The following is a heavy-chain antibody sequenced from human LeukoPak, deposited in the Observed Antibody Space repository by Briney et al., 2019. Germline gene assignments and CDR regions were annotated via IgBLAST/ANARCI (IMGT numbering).Heavy chain of an antibody. CDR3: ARLWFGTYYYYYMDV. CDR2: IYHSGST. D-gene: IGHD3-10*01. Sequence: PSETLSLTCAVSGYSISSGYDWGWIRQPPGKGLEWTGSIYHSGSTYYNPSLKSRVTISVDTSKNQFSLKLSSVTAADTAVYYCARLWFGTYYYYYMDVWGKGTTVTVSS. V-gene: IGHV4-38-2*01. J-gene: IGHJ6*03. CDR1: GYSISSGYD.